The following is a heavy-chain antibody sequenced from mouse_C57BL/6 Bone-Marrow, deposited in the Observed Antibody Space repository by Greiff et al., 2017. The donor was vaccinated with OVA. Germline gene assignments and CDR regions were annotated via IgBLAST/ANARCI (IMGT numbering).Heavy chain of an antibody. V-gene: IGHV5-4*03. CDR3: ARLDYYGPWFAY. CDR2: ISDGGSYT. D-gene: IGHD1-1*01. J-gene: IGHJ3*01. CDR1: GFTFSSYA. Sequence: DVKLQESGGGLVKPGGSLKLSCAASGFTFSSYAMSWVRQTPEKRLEWVATISDGGSYTYYPDNVKGRFTISRDNAKNNLYLQMSHLKSEDTAMYYGARLDYYGPWFAYWGQGTLVTVSA.